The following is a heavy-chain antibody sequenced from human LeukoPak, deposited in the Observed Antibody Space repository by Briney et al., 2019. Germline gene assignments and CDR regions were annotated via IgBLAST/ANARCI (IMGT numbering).Heavy chain of an antibody. V-gene: IGHV3-23*01. D-gene: IGHD3-16*01. CDR2: ISGGGGTT. CDR1: GFTFSSYA. Sequence: GGSLRLSCAASGFTFSSYAMSWVRQAPGKGLDWVSSISGGGGTTYYADSVKGRFAISRDNSKNTVYLQMNSLRAEDTALYYCAKRFSYLDYWGQGTLVTVSS. J-gene: IGHJ4*02. CDR3: AKRFSYLDY.